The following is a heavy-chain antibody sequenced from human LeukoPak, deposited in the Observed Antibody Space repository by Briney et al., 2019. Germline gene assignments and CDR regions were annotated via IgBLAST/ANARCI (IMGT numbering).Heavy chain of an antibody. J-gene: IGHJ4*02. Sequence: GGSLRLSCAASGFTVSSNYMNWVRQAPGKGLEWVSSISSSSSYIYYADSVKGRFTISRDNAKNSLYLQMNSLRAEDTAVYYCARPYYYGSGFDYWGQGTLVTVSS. D-gene: IGHD3-10*01. CDR1: GFTVSSNY. CDR3: ARPYYYGSGFDY. CDR2: ISSSSSYI. V-gene: IGHV3-21*04.